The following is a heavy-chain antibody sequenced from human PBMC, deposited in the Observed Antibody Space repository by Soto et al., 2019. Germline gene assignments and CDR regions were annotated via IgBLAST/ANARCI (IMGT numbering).Heavy chain of an antibody. CDR1: GYTFANYA. V-gene: IGHV1-3*01. D-gene: IGHD3-16*01. Sequence: QVRLVQSGTEVKKPGASVMVSCKASGYTFANYAIHWVRQAPGHDFEWMGWINAGNGNTRNSQKFQGRVTFTRDTYATKAHNVVGSLRFEDAAVYYCARDISGWGLTNGPFGVDVWGQGTTGIVSS. CDR3: ARDISGWGLTNGPFGVDV. CDR2: INAGNGNT. J-gene: IGHJ6*02.